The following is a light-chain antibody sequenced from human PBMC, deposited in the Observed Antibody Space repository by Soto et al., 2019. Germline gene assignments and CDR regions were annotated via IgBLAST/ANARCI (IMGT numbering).Light chain of an antibody. CDR3: QQRRKGTPA. V-gene: IGKV3D-15*01. CDR2: AAS. CDR1: QSVXSN. Sequence: IGMTQCTSTLSVSPGERATLSCRASQSVXSNFDWYQQKPGQAPSFLXFAASTRAKGSPARLSGSGSGTEFTRTISSLQSDDCSAYYCQQRRKGTPAVGQGTKVEIK. J-gene: IGKJ1*01.